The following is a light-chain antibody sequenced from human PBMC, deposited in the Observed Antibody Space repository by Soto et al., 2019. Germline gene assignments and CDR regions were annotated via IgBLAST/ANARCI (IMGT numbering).Light chain of an antibody. V-gene: IGLV2-14*01. J-gene: IGLJ1*01. CDR1: STDVGGYNF. Sequence: QSVPTQPASVSGSLGQSITMSCTGTSTDVGGYNFVSWYQQHPDKAPKLLIYEVTNRPSGVSNRFSGSKSGNTASLTISGLQAEDEADYYCSSYTSTGTPVFGTGTKVTVL. CDR3: SSYTSTGTPV. CDR2: EVT.